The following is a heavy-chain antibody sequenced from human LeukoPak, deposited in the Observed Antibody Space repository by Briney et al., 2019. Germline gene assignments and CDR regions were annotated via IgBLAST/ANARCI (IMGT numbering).Heavy chain of an antibody. CDR2: INAGNGNT. CDR1: GYTFTSYA. J-gene: IGHJ6*04. Sequence: ASVKVSCKASGYTFTSYAMHWVRQAPGQRLEWMGWINAGNGNTKYSQKFQGRVTITWDTSASAAYMELSSLRSEDTAVYYCARDGSGSYYNTSYYYYGMDVWGKGTTVTVSS. D-gene: IGHD3-10*01. V-gene: IGHV1-3*01. CDR3: ARDGSGSYYNTSYYYYGMDV.